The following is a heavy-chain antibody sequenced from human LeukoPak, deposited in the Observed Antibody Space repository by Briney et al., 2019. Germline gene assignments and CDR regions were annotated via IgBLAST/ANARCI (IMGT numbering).Heavy chain of an antibody. CDR1: GYTFTNYA. Sequence: GAPVKVSCKASGYTFTNYAIHWVRQAPGQRLEWMGWINAGNGNTKYSQKFQGRVTFTRDTSASTAYMELSSLSSEDTAVYYCARHNDRTRGAFDIWGQGTMVTVSS. V-gene: IGHV1-3*01. CDR3: ARHNDRTRGAFDI. D-gene: IGHD1-1*01. J-gene: IGHJ3*02. CDR2: INAGNGNT.